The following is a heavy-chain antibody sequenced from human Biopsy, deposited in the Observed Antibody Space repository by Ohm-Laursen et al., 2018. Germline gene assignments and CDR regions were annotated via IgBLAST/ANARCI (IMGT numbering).Heavy chain of an antibody. V-gene: IGHV1-69*04. D-gene: IGHD3-3*01. CDR1: GGPSTNYA. J-gene: IGHJ4*02. Sequence: ESSVKVSCKASGGPSTNYAFSWVRQAPGQGLEWVGRIVPILGHLNYAQRFQGRVSITADKFTSYVYMELSRLTSGDTAVYYCAADADGYYTEFDYWGPGALVTVSS. CDR3: AADADGYYTEFDY. CDR2: IVPILGHL.